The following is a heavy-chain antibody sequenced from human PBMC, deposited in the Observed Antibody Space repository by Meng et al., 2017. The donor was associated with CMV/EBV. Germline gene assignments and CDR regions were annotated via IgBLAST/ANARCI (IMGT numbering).Heavy chain of an antibody. CDR1: GFTFSSYE. CDR3: ARGKFYYDSSGYYAFYH. Sequence: GESLKISCAASGFTFSSYEMNWVRQAPGKGLEWVSYISSSGDTTYYADSVRGRFTISRDNARNSLFLQMNSLRAEDTAVCYCARGKFYYDSSGYYAFYHWGQGTRVTVSS. V-gene: IGHV3-48*03. D-gene: IGHD3-22*01. CDR2: ISSSGDTT. J-gene: IGHJ5*02.